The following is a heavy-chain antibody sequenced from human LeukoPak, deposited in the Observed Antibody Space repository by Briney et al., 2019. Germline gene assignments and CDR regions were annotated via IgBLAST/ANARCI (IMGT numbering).Heavy chain of an antibody. J-gene: IGHJ4*02. CDR1: GFIFSSYG. Sequence: QPGGSLRLSCAVSGFIFSSYGMSWVRQAPGKGLEWVSRISGSGDNTYNADSVKGRFTISRDNSKNTLYLQMNSLRAEDTAVYYCAKDGPPPGPHWGQGTLVTVSS. CDR2: ISGSGDNT. CDR3: AKDGPPPGPH. V-gene: IGHV3-23*01. D-gene: IGHD1-14*01.